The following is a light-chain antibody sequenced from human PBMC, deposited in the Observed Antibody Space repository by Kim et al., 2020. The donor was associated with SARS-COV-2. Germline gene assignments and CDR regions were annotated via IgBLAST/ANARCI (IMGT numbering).Light chain of an antibody. Sequence: SPGESATHSCRASQSVRSNYLAWYQQKPGQAPRLLIYTASNRATGIPDRFSGSGSGTDFTLSITRLEPEDFAVYYCQQYGSSPRTFGQGTKVDIK. CDR2: TAS. CDR3: QQYGSSPRT. V-gene: IGKV3-20*01. J-gene: IGKJ1*01. CDR1: QSVRSNY.